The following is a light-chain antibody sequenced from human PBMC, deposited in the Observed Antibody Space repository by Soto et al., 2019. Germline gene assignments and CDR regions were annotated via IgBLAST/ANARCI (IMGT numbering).Light chain of an antibody. CDR3: HQYGTSPQT. CDR2: GVS. Sequence: DIQMTQSPSSLSASVGDRVTISCRASQSISNYLNWYQQKPGKAPKLLIYGVSSRATGIPDRFSGSGSGTDFTLTISRLEPEDFAVYYCHQYGTSPQTFGQGTKVDIK. J-gene: IGKJ1*01. CDR1: QSISNY. V-gene: IGKV1-39*01.